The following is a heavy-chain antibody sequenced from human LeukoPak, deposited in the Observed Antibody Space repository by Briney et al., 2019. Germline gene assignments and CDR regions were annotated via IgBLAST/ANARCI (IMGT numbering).Heavy chain of an antibody. CDR1: GGSFSGYY. CDR2: INHSGST. D-gene: IGHD3-9*01. J-gene: IGHJ3*02. Sequence: SETLSLTCAVYGGSFSGYYWSWIRQPPGKGLEWIGEINHSGSTNYNPSLKSRVTISVDTSKNQFSLKLSSVTAADTAVYYCARDRHYYDILTGSYSDAFDIWGQGTMVTVSS. V-gene: IGHV4-34*01. CDR3: ARDRHYYDILTGSYSDAFDI.